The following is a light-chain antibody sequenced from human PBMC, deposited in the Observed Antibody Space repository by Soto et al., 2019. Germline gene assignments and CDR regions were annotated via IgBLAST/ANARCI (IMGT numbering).Light chain of an antibody. CDR2: AAS. CDR1: QDIRNF. CDR3: QKYSSVPV. J-gene: IGKJ3*01. V-gene: IGKV1-27*01. Sequence: DILMTQSPTSLSASVGDRVTSTCRASQDIRNFVAWYQQKPGKAPKLLIYAASTLQSGVPSRFSGSGSGTDFTLTINSLQPEDVATYSCQKYSSVPVFGPGTKVEIK.